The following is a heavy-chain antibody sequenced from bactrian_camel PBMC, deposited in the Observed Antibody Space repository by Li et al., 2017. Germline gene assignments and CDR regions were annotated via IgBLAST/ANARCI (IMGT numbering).Heavy chain of an antibody. V-gene: IGHV3S6*01. Sequence: HVQLVESGGGLVQPGESLRLSCVASGITFSRHDMSWVRQAPGKEVEWVAGITSLPSLLRAASYADSVKGRFTISKASAQNTLYLEMNSLKLEDTAMYYCAADRVPRIWVGYILPADFGYWGQETQVTVS. J-gene: IGHJ6*01. CDR1: GITFSRHD. CDR2: ITSLPSLLRAA. D-gene: IGHD5*01. CDR3: AADRVPRIWVGYILPADFGY.